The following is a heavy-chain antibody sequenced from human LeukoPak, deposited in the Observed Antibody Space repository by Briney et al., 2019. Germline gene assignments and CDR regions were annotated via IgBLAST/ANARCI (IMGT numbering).Heavy chain of an antibody. CDR3: AKQLPAAGTFDY. J-gene: IGHJ4*02. D-gene: IGHD6-19*01. CDR2: ISGSGGST. Sequence: TGGSLRLSCAASGFTFSSYAMSWVRQAPRKGLEWVSAISGSGGSTYYADSVKGRFTIPRDNSKNTLYLQMNSLRAEDTAVYYCAKQLPAAGTFDYWGQGTLVTVSS. V-gene: IGHV3-23*01. CDR1: GFTFSSYA.